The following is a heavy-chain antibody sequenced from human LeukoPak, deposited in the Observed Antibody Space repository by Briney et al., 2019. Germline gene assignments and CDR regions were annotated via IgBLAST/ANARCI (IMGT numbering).Heavy chain of an antibody. D-gene: IGHD6-19*01. J-gene: IGHJ4*02. CDR2: INHSGST. Sequence: SESLSLTCAVYGGSFSGYYWSWIRQPPGKGLEWIGEINHSGSTNYNPSLKSRVTISVDTSKNQFSLKLSSVTAADTAVYYCARGSSVAGIWWGQGTLVTVSS. CDR1: GGSFSGYY. V-gene: IGHV4-34*01. CDR3: ARGSSVAGIW.